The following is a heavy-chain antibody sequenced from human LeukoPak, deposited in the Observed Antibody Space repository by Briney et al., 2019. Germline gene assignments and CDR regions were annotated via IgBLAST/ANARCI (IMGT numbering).Heavy chain of an antibody. J-gene: IGHJ4*02. Sequence: PGGSLRRSCAASGFTFSSYAMSWVRQAPGKGLEWVSAISGSGGSTYYADSVRGRFTISRDNSKNTLYLQMNSLRAEDTAVYCCAKVRITMIVVVIEEDPPDFDYWGQGTLVTVSS. V-gene: IGHV3-23*01. CDR3: AKVRITMIVVVIEEDPPDFDY. CDR1: GFTFSSYA. D-gene: IGHD3-22*01. CDR2: ISGSGGST.